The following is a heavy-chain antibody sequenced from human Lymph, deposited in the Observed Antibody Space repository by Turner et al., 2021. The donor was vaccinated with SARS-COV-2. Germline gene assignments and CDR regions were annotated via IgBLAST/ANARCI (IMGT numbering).Heavy chain of an antibody. Sequence: EVQLVESGGGLVKPGGSLRLSCPASGFTFSTYSMNWVRQAPGKGLEWISSISSSSSYIYYADSGKGRFTIARDDAKNSLYLQMNSLRAEDTAVYYCARDIPTTADYFDYWGQGTLVTVSS. CDR1: GFTFSTYS. J-gene: IGHJ4*02. D-gene: IGHD4-17*01. CDR3: ARDIPTTADYFDY. V-gene: IGHV3-21*01. CDR2: ISSSSSYI.